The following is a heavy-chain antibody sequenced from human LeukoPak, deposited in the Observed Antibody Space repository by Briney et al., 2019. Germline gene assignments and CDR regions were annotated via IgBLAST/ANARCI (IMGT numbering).Heavy chain of an antibody. CDR3: ARAQISLRYFDLLDH. CDR1: GYTFTGYY. V-gene: IGHV1-3*01. J-gene: IGHJ4*02. CDR2: INAGNGNT. Sequence: ASVKVSCKASGYTFTGYYMHWVRQAPGQGLEWMGWINAGNGNTKYSQKFQGRVTITRDTSASTAYMELSSLRSEDTAVYYCARAQISLRYFDLLDHWGQGTLVTVSS. D-gene: IGHD3-9*01.